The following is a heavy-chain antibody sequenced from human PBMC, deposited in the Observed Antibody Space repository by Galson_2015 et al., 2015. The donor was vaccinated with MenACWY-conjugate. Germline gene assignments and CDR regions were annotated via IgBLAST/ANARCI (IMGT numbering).Heavy chain of an antibody. CDR2: IYSSGST. V-gene: IGHV4-61*01. D-gene: IGHD1-14*01. Sequence: ETLSLTCTVSGGSVSSGSYWTWIRQPPGKGLEWIGLIYSSGSTKYNPSLKSRVTISLDMSKNQVSLKLSSVAAADTAVYYCAREYNKWGQGTLVTVSS. CDR1: GGSVSSGSY. J-gene: IGHJ4*02. CDR3: AREYNK.